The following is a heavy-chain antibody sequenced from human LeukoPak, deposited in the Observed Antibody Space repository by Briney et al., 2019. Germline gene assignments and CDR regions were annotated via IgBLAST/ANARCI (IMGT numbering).Heavy chain of an antibody. J-gene: IGHJ3*02. V-gene: IGHV1-2*02. D-gene: IGHD3-22*01. CDR2: INPNSGGT. CDR1: GYTFTGYY. CDR3: ARNYYDSSGYPYAFDI. Sequence: ASVKVSCKASGYTFTGYYMHWVRQAPGQGLEWMGWINPNSGGTNYAQKFQGRVTMTRDTSISTAYMELSRLRSDDTAVYYCARNYYDSSGYPYAFDIWGQGTMVTASS.